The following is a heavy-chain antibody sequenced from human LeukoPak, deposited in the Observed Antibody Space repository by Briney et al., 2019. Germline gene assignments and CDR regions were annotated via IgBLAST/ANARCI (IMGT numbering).Heavy chain of an antibody. CDR3: ARGPDYGGNWSEDDY. CDR2: INHSGST. D-gene: IGHD4-17*01. Sequence: PSETLSLTCAVYGGSFSGYYWSWIRQPPGKGLEWIGEINHSGSTNYNPSLKSRVTISVDTSKNQFSLKLSSVTAADTAVYYCARGPDYGGNWSEDDYWGQGTLVTVSS. J-gene: IGHJ4*02. CDR1: GGSFSGYY. V-gene: IGHV4-34*01.